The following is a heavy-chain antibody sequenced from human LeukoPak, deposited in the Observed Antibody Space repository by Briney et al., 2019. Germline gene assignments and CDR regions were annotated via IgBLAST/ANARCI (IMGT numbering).Heavy chain of an antibody. CDR2: IIPIFGTA. V-gene: IGHV1-69*05. J-gene: IGHJ3*02. CDR1: GGTFSSYA. CDR3: AAYYYDSSGYYRHDAFDI. Sequence: SVRVSCQASGGTFSSYAISWVRQAPGQGLEWMGRIIPIFGTANYAQKFQGRVTIGTDESTSTAYMELSSLRLEDTAVYYCAAYYYDSSGYYRHDAFDIWGQGTMVTVSS. D-gene: IGHD3-22*01.